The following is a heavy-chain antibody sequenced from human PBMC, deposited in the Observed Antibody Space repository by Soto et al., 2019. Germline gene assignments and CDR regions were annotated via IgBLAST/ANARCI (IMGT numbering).Heavy chain of an antibody. CDR2: ISSSSSYI. CDR1: GFTFSSYS. Sequence: GGSLRLSCAASGFTFSSYSMNWVRQAPGKGLAWVSSISSSSSYIYYADSVKGRFTISRDNAKNSLYLQMNSLRAEDTAVYYCAREMTPGWFDPWGQGTLVTVSS. J-gene: IGHJ5*02. V-gene: IGHV3-21*01. CDR3: AREMTPGWFDP.